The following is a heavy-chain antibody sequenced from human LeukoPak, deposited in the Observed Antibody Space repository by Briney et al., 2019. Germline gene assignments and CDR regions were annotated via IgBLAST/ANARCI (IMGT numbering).Heavy chain of an antibody. D-gene: IGHD1-26*01. CDR2: ISPNSGGT. Sequence: GASVKVSCKASGYTFTGYYMHWVRQAPGQGLEWMGWISPNSGGTNYAQKFQGRVTMTRDTSISTAYMELSRLRSDDTAVYYCARVVVGAKRFLSLYYYYYMDVWGKGTTVTVSS. CDR1: GYTFTGYY. J-gene: IGHJ6*03. V-gene: IGHV1-2*02. CDR3: ARVVVGAKRFLSLYYYYYMDV.